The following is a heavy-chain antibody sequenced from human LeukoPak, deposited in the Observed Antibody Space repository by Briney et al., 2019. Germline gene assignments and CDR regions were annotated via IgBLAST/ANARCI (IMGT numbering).Heavy chain of an antibody. CDR1: GGSISSYY. D-gene: IGHD3-10*01. J-gene: IGHJ6*02. Sequence: PSETLSLTCTVSGGSISSYYWSWIRQPPGKGMEWIGYISYSGSTNYNPSLKSRVTISVDTSRNQFSLKLSSVTAADTAVYYCARGVPSGSYGMDVWGQGTTVTVSS. V-gene: IGHV4-59*01. CDR2: ISYSGST. CDR3: ARGVPSGSYGMDV.